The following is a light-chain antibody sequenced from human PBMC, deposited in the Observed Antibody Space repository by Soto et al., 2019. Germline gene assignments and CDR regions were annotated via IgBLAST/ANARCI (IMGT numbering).Light chain of an antibody. V-gene: IGKV1-12*01. Sequence: DIQMTQSPSSVSASVGDRVTITCRASQGISSWLAWYQQKPGKAPKLLIYAASSLQSGVPSRFSGSGSGTHVPHLFISLQPEEFATYYCQKANSFPITFGQGKRLEI. CDR1: QGISSW. CDR2: AAS. CDR3: QKANSFPIT. J-gene: IGKJ5*01.